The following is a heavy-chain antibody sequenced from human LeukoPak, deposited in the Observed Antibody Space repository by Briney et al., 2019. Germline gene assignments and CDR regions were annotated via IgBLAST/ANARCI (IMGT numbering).Heavy chain of an antibody. D-gene: IGHD1-7*01. V-gene: IGHV1-18*01. Sequence: ASVKVSCKASGYTFTSYGISWVRQAPGQGLGWMGWISAYNGNTNYAQKLQGRVTMTTDTSTSTAYMELGSLRSDDTAVYYCATDLAGITGTKAFDYWGQGTLVTVSS. CDR1: GYTFTSYG. CDR3: ATDLAGITGTKAFDY. J-gene: IGHJ4*02. CDR2: ISAYNGNT.